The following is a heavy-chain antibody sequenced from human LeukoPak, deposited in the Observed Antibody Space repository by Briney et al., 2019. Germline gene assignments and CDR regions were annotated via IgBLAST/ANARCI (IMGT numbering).Heavy chain of an antibody. CDR3: ARALRLNGDYGYRVPFYHH. CDR2: IYYSGST. Sequence: SGTLSLTCAVSGGSISSSNWWNWIRQHPGKGLEWIGYIYYSGSTYYNPSLKSRVTISVDTSKNQFSLKLSSVTAADTAVYCCARALRLNGDYGYRVPFYHHWGQGTLVTVSS. V-gene: IGHV4-31*11. CDR1: GGSISSSNW. D-gene: IGHD4-17*01. J-gene: IGHJ1*01.